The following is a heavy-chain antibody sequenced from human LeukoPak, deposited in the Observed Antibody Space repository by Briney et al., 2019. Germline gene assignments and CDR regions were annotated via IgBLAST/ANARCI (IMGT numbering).Heavy chain of an antibody. D-gene: IGHD1-26*01. CDR2: IIPIFGTA. Sequence: SVKVSCKASGGTFSSYATSWVRQAPGQGLEWMGGIIPIFGTANYAQKFQGRVTITTDESTSTAYMELSSLRSEDTAVYYCATTRRPGVGATTGGVDYWGQGTLVTVSS. CDR1: GGTFSSYA. V-gene: IGHV1-69*05. J-gene: IGHJ4*02. CDR3: ATTRRPGVGATTGGVDY.